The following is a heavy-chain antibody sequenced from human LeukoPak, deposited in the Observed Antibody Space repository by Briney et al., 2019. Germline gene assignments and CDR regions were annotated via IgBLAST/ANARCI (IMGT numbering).Heavy chain of an antibody. CDR3: ARDRRILGGYDAFDI. D-gene: IGHD3-22*01. CDR1: GGSISSSSYY. J-gene: IGHJ3*02. CDR2: IYYSGST. Sequence: SETLSLTCTVSGGSISSSSYYWGGIRQPPGKGLEWIGSIYYSGSTYYNPSLKSRVTISVDTSKNQFSLKLSSVTAADTAVYYCARDRRILGGYDAFDIWGQGTMVTVSS. V-gene: IGHV4-39*02.